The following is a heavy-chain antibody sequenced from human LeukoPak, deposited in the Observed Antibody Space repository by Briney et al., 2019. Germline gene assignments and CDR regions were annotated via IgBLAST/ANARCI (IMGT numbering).Heavy chain of an antibody. CDR1: GGSFSGYY. CDR3: ARSGDIVLMVVDY. J-gene: IGHJ4*02. V-gene: IGHV4-34*01. CDR2: INHSGST. Sequence: SETLSLTCAVYGGSFSGYYWSWIRQPPGKGLEWIGEINHSGSTNYNPSLKSRVTISVDTSKNQFSLKLSSVTAADTAVYYCARSGDIVLMVVDYWGQGTLVTVSS. D-gene: IGHD2-8*01.